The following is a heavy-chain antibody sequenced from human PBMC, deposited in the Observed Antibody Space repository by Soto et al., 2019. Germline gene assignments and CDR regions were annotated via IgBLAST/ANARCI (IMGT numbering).Heavy chain of an antibody. CDR3: ARSCSSTSCPFDY. CDR1: GYTFTTSG. V-gene: IGHV1-18*01. J-gene: IGHJ4*01. D-gene: IGHD2-2*01. Sequence: ASVKVSCKASGYTFTTSGISWVRQAPGQGLEWMGWISAYNGNTNYAQKLQGRVTLTTDTSTSTAYMELRSLRSDDTAVYYCARSCSSTSCPFDYWGHGTLVTVPS. CDR2: ISAYNGNT.